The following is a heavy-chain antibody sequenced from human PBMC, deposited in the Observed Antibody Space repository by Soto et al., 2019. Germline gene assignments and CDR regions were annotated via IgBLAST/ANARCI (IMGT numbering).Heavy chain of an antibody. D-gene: IGHD1-1*01. CDR2: INHSGST. CDR3: VRGPYNYNSRYFDY. V-gene: IGHV4-34*01. J-gene: IGHJ4*02. CDR1: GGSFSGYY. Sequence: SGNLCLTCAVYGGSFSGYYWSWIRQPPGKGLEWIGEINHSGSTNYNPSLKSRVTISVDTSKNQFSLRLYSVTAADTAVYYCVRGPYNYNSRYFDYWGQGTLVTVSS.